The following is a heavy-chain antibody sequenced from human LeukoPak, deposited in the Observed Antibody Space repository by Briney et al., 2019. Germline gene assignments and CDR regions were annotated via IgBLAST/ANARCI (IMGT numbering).Heavy chain of an antibody. V-gene: IGHV1-8*03. Sequence: GASVKVSCKASGYTFTSYDINWVRQATGQGLEWMGWMNPNSGNTGYAQKFQGRVTITRNTSISTAYMELSSLRSEDTAVYYCARYYYYDSSGYYDAFDIWGQGTMVTVSS. CDR2: MNPNSGNT. D-gene: IGHD3-22*01. J-gene: IGHJ3*02. CDR1: GYTFTSYD. CDR3: ARYYYYDSSGYYDAFDI.